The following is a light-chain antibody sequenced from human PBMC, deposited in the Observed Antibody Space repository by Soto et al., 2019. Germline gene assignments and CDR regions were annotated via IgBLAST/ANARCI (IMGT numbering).Light chain of an antibody. J-gene: IGKJ1*01. CDR2: GAS. V-gene: IGKV3-20*01. Sequence: EIVLTQSPGTLSLFPGDRATLSCRASPSVSSSYLSWYQQKPGQAPRVLIYGASTRATGIPDRFSGSGSGTDFTRTISRLEPEDFAVYYCQQYGNSPWTFGQGTKVEIK. CDR3: QQYGNSPWT. CDR1: PSVSSSY.